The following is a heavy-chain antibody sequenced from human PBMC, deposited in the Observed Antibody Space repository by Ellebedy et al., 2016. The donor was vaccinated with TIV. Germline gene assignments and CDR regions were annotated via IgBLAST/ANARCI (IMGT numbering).Heavy chain of an antibody. CDR2: INPDNGVT. J-gene: IGHJ4*02. Sequence: AASVKVSCKTSEYSFTGYYIHWVRQPPGQGPEWVGWINPDNGVTVYEQKLQGRVTITGDTSISTVYMELSSLRSDDTAIYYCVRDLTNPITGDYWGQGTLVFVSS. V-gene: IGHV1-2*02. CDR3: VRDLTNPITGDY. CDR1: EYSFTGYY. D-gene: IGHD1-20*01.